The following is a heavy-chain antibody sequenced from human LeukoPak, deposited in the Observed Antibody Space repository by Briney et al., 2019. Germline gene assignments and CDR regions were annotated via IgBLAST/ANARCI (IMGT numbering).Heavy chain of an antibody. CDR3: AKDNRRHYTSGPNPDSLR. D-gene: IGHD6-19*01. Sequence: PGGSLRLSCAASGFTFRTYAMHWVRQAPGKGLEWVAVISYDGSNKYYADSVKGRFTISRDNSKTTLNLQMNSLRVEDTAFYYCAKDNRRHYTSGPNPDSLRWGQGALVTVSS. CDR1: GFTFRTYA. J-gene: IGHJ4*02. CDR2: ISYDGSNK. V-gene: IGHV3-30-3*01.